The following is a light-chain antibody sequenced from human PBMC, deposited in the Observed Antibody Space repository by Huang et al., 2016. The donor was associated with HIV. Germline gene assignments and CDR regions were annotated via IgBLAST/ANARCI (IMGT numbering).Light chain of an antibody. CDR2: QAS. V-gene: IGKV1-5*03. Sequence: DIQMTQSPSTLSTSVGDRVTITCRASQSIGTWLAWYQQNPGKVPKLLLSQASTLQNGVPSRFSGSGSGAQFTLTIRTLQPDDFATYYCQQCYASSYTFGQGTKVEIK. CDR1: QSIGTW. CDR3: QQCYASSYT. J-gene: IGKJ2*01.